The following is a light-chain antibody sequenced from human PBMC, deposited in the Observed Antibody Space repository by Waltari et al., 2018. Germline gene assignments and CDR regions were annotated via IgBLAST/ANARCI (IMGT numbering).Light chain of an antibody. J-gene: IGLJ2*01. V-gene: IGLV2-23*02. CDR3: CSYAGSGTLV. Sequence: QSALTQPASVSGSPGQSITISCTGTSSDVGSYNLVSWYQQYPGKAPKLMIYEVSKGPSGVSNRFSGSKSGNTASLTISGLQAEDEADYFCCSYAGSGTLVFGGGTKLTVL. CDR2: EVS. CDR1: SSDVGSYNL.